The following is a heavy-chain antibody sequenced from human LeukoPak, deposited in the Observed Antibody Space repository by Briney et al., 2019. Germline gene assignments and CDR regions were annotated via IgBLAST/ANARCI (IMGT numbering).Heavy chain of an antibody. CDR3: ARTQRYSSTFDP. D-gene: IGHD6-19*01. J-gene: IGHJ5*02. CDR2: IYPGDSDT. V-gene: IGHV5-51*06. Sequence: GESLKISCKGSGYSFTSYWIAWVRQMPGKGLEWMGIIYPGDSDTRYSPSFQGQVIISADKFISAAYLQWSSLKASDSAIYYCARTQRYSSTFDPWGQGTLVTVSS. CDR1: GYSFTSYW.